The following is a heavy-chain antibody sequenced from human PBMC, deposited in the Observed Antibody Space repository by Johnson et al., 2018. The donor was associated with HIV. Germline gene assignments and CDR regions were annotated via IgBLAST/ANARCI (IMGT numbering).Heavy chain of an antibody. CDR1: GFTFSSYG. J-gene: IGHJ3*02. V-gene: IGHV3-30*02. CDR2: IRYDGSNK. CDR3: ARGLRGYSYIDSFDI. Sequence: QVQLVESGGGVVQPGGSLRLSCAASGFTFSSYGMHWVRQAPGKGLEWVAFIRYDGSNKYYADSVKGRFTISRDNSKNTLYLQMNSLRAEDTAVYYCARGLRGYSYIDSFDIWGQGTMVTVSS. D-gene: IGHD5-18*01.